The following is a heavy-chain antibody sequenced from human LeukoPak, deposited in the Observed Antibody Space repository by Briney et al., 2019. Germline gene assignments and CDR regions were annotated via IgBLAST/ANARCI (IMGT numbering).Heavy chain of an antibody. V-gene: IGHV3-30-3*01. CDR1: GFTFSSYA. Sequence: EAGGSLRLSCAASGFTFSSYAMHWVRQAPGKGLEWVAVISYDGSNKYYADSVKGRFTISRDDSKNTLYLQMNSLRAEDTAVYYCARVIWFGELGGSFDYWGQGTLVTVSS. CDR2: ISYDGSNK. CDR3: ARVIWFGELGGSFDY. D-gene: IGHD3-10*01. J-gene: IGHJ4*02.